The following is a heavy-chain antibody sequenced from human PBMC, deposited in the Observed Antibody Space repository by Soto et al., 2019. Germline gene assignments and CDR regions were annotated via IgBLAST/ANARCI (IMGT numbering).Heavy chain of an antibody. D-gene: IGHD6-19*01. CDR1: GGSVSSGSYY. V-gene: IGHV4-61*01. CDR2: IYYSGST. Sequence: SETLSLTCTVSGGSVSSGSYYWSWIRQPPGKGLEWIGYIYYSGSTNYNPSLKSRVSISVDTSKNQFSLKLSSVTAADTAVYYCAREGGYSSGWFDYWGQGTMVTVPA. CDR3: AREGGYSSGWFDY. J-gene: IGHJ4*02.